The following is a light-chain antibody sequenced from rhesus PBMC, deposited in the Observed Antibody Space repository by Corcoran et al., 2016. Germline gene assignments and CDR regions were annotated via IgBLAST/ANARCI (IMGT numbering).Light chain of an antibody. Sequence: DIQMTQSPSSLSASVGDRVTITCRASQGISNWLAWYQQKPGKAPKLLIYRASNLETGVPLRFSGSGSGTDFVLTISSLQPEDIATYYCQQHDISPWTFGQGTKVEIK. CDR2: RAS. CDR3: QQHDISPWT. V-gene: IGKV1-69*01. CDR1: QGISNW. J-gene: IGKJ1*01.